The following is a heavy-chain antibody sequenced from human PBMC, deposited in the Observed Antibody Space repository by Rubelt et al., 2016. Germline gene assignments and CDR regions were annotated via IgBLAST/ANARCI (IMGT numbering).Heavy chain of an antibody. J-gene: IGHJ4*02. D-gene: IGHD4-17*01. V-gene: IGHV4-59*04. Sequence: LSLTCTVSGASISIFYWSWIRQSAGQGLEWIGSIDYSGSTYSNPSLRSRVTMSVDTSKNQFSLKLSSVTAADTAVYYCARHAFIVTTGSFWDYWGQGTLITVSS. CDR1: GASISIFY. CDR2: IDYSGST. CDR3: ARHAFIVTTGSFWDY.